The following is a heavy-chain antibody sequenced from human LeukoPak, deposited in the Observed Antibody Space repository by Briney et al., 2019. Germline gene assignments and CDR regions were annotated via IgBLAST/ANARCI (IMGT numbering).Heavy chain of an antibody. D-gene: IGHD3-10*01. V-gene: IGHV3-64*01. CDR3: ARGIPFDYYGSGSYYNYYMDV. CDR2: ISSNGGST. J-gene: IGHJ6*03. CDR1: GFTFSSYA. Sequence: PGGSLRLSCAASGFTFSSYAMHWVRQAPGKGLEYVSAISSNGGSTYYANSVKGRFTISRDNSKNTLYLQMGSLRAEDMAVYYCARGIPFDYYGSGSYYNYYMDVWGKGTTVTVSS.